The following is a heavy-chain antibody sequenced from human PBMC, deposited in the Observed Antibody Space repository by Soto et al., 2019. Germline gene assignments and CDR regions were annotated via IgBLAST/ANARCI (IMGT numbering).Heavy chain of an antibody. CDR1: GGSISSGNYY. Sequence: QVQLQESGPGLVKPSQTLSLTCTVSGGSISSGNYYWSWIRQPPGKGLEWIGFISSSGSTYYSTSLKSRVTISVDTAKSQFSLNLRFVTAADTAVYYCATMGTPATGLYFFDYWGQGSLVTVSS. J-gene: IGHJ4*02. V-gene: IGHV4-30-4*01. D-gene: IGHD2-15*01. CDR3: ATMGTPATGLYFFDY. CDR2: ISSSGST.